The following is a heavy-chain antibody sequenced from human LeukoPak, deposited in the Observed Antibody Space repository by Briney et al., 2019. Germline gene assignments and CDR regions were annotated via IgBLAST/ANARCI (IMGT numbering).Heavy chain of an antibody. Sequence: PSETLSLTCTVSGGSISSKSYYWGWIRQPPGKGLEWIGSIYYSGSTYYNPSLKSRVTISVDTSKKQFSLKLSSVTAADTAVYYCARQGYDILTGYYGICDYWGQGTLVTVSS. D-gene: IGHD3-9*01. CDR1: GGSISSKSYY. V-gene: IGHV4-39*01. CDR3: ARQGYDILTGYYGICDY. CDR2: IYYSGST. J-gene: IGHJ4*02.